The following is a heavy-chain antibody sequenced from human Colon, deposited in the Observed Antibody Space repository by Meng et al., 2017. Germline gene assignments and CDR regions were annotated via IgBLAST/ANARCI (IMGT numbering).Heavy chain of an antibody. V-gene: IGHV4-31*02. CDR2: ISNSGSA. D-gene: IGHD2-21*01. CDR3: ARAGLHSYYFDF. J-gene: IGHJ4*02. Sequence: HRQGSGPGLWKPLPTLSLICRVYGGSNIMGGDYWGWIRQHPQKGREWIGYISNSGSAYYNPSLKSRVSISVDTSKNQFSLKMDTVTAADTALYYCARAGLHSYYFDFWGQGTLVTVSS. CDR1: GGSNIMGGDY.